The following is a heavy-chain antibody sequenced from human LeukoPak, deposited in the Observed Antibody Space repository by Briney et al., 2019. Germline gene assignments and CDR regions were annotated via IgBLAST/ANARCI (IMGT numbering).Heavy chain of an antibody. V-gene: IGHV1-69*05. Sequence: GASVKVSCKASGGTFSSYAISWVRQAPGQGLEWMGRIIPIFGTANYAQKFQGRVTITTDESTSTAYMELSSLRSEDTAVYYCASLLGHYCDCSGYHPQTDYWGQGTLVTVSS. CDR2: IIPIFGTA. CDR1: GGTFSSYA. D-gene: IGHD3-22*01. J-gene: IGHJ4*02. CDR3: ASLLGHYCDCSGYHPQTDY.